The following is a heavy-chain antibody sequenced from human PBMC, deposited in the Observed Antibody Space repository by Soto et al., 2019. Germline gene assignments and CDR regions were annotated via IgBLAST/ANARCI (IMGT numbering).Heavy chain of an antibody. CDR3: ARFGWDDFWSGYRV. CDR2: SYYSGST. CDR1: GGSISSYY. V-gene: IGHV4-59*12. J-gene: IGHJ4*02. D-gene: IGHD3-3*01. Sequence: PSETLSLTCTVSGGSISSYYWSWIRQPPGEGLEWIGYSYYSGSTNYNPSLKSRVTISVDTSKNQFSLKLSSVTAADTAVYYCARFGWDDFWSGYRVWGQGTLVTVSS.